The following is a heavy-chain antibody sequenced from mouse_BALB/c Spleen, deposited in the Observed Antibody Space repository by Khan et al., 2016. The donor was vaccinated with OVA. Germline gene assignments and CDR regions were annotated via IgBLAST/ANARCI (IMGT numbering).Heavy chain of an antibody. V-gene: IGHV5-17*02. Sequence: EVQLVESGGGLVQPGGSRKLSCVASGFTLSSFGMHWVRQAPMKGLEWVAYISSGSSTIYYVDTVKGRFTISRDNHTNTLFLQMPSLRSEDTAMYYCARSGGNFHWYFDVWGAGTSVTVSS. CDR3: ARSGGNFHWYFDV. D-gene: IGHD2-1*01. CDR2: ISSGSSTI. CDR1: GFTLSSFG. J-gene: IGHJ1*01.